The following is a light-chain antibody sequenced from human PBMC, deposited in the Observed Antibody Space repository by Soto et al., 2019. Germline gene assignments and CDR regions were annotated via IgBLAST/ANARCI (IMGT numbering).Light chain of an antibody. V-gene: IGLV2-14*01. Sequence: QSVLTQPASVSGSPGQSITISCTGTSSYVGGYNAVSWYQQHPGRAPKLMIYDVSNRPSGISNRFSGSKSGSTASLTISGLQAEDDADYYCSSYTRSGVYVFGAGTKVTVL. CDR3: SSYTRSGVYV. J-gene: IGLJ1*01. CDR2: DVS. CDR1: SSYVGGYNA.